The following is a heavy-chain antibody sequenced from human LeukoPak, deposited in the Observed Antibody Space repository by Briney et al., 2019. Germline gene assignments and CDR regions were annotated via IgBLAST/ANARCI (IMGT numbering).Heavy chain of an antibody. CDR2: INHSGST. D-gene: IGHD1-26*01. Sequence: SETLSLTCAVYGGSFSGYYWSWIRQPPGKGLEWIGEINHSGSTNYNPSLKSRVTISVDTSKNQFSLKLSSVTAADTAVYYCARPGDSGSYYLAYWGLGTLVTVSS. J-gene: IGHJ4*02. CDR3: ARPGDSGSYYLAY. CDR1: GGSFSGYY. V-gene: IGHV4-34*01.